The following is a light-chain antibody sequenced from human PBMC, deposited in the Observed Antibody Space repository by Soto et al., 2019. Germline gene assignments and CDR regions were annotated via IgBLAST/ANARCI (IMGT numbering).Light chain of an antibody. J-gene: IGKJ4*01. CDR1: QSVSSNY. Sequence: EIVLTQSPGTLSLSPGDRATLSCRASQSVSSNYLAWYQQKPGQAPRLLIYGASSRATGIPDRFSGSGSGTDFTLTISRLEPEDFAVYYCQRYGTSLPLPFGGGTKVEIK. V-gene: IGKV3-20*01. CDR3: QRYGTSLPLP. CDR2: GAS.